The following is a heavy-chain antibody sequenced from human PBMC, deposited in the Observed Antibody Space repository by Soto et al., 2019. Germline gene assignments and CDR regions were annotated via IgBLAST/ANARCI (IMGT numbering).Heavy chain of an antibody. D-gene: IGHD6-13*01. J-gene: IGHJ6*01. CDR2: INPDSGGT. CDR3: ARDAAVHIGASGMRDYDNYGMTV. CDR1: GYTFTSYY. V-gene: IGHV1-2*04. Sequence: GASVKVSCKASGYTFTSYYMHWVRQAPGQGLEWMGWINPDSGGTNYAQKFQGWVTMTRDTSISTAYMELSRLRSEDTAVYYCARDAAVHIGASGMRDYDNYGMTVWG.